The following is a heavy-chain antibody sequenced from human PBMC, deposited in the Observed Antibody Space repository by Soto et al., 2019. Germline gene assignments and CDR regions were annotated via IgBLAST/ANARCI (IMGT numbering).Heavy chain of an antibody. J-gene: IGHJ4*02. CDR2: ISAYNGNT. D-gene: IGHD3-10*01. Sequence: QVQLVQSGAEVKKPGASVKVSCKASGYTFTTDAISWVRQAPGQGLEWMGWISAYNGNTNYAQKFQGRVTMTTDTSTSTAYMELRSLRSDDMAVYYCARGWFGVFVYYFDYWGQGTLVTVSS. CDR3: ARGWFGVFVYYFDY. V-gene: IGHV1-18*03. CDR1: GYTFTTDA.